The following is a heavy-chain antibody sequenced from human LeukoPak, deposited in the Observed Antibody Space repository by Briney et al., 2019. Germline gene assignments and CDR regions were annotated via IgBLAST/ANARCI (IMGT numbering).Heavy chain of an antibody. D-gene: IGHD6-13*01. Sequence: PSETLSLTCTVSGGSISSYYWSWIRQPPGKGLEWIGYIYYSGSTNYNPSLKSRVTISVDTSKNQFSLKLSSVTAADTAVYYCARDAPSSSWYRFFDHWGQGTLVTVSS. CDR1: GGSISSYY. V-gene: IGHV4-59*12. J-gene: IGHJ4*02. CDR2: IYYSGST. CDR3: ARDAPSSSWYRFFDH.